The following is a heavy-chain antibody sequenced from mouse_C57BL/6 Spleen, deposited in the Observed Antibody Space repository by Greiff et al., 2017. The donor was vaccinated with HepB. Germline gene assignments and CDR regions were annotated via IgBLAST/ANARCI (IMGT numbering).Heavy chain of an antibody. Sequence: EVMLVESGPGLAKPSQTLSLTCSVTGYSITSDYWNWIRKFPGNKLEYMGYISYSGSTYYNPSLKSRISITRDTSKNQYYLQLNSVTTEDTATYYCARSAYSNYGYFDVWGTGTTVTVSS. CDR3: ARSAYSNYGYFDV. CDR1: GYSITSDY. J-gene: IGHJ1*03. CDR2: ISYSGST. V-gene: IGHV3-8*01. D-gene: IGHD2-5*01.